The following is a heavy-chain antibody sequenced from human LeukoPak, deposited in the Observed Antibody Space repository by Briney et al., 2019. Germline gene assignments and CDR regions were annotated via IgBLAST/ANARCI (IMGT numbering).Heavy chain of an antibody. D-gene: IGHD6-6*01. J-gene: IGHJ5*02. V-gene: IGHV3-7*01. CDR3: ARGAGSSSAWFDP. CDR1: GFTFSNYG. Sequence: PGGSLRLSCAASGFTFSNYGMSWVRQAPGKGLEWVASIKQDGSEKFYVDSVKGRFTISRDNAKNSLYLQMNSLRAEDTAVYYCARGAGSSSAWFDPWGQGTLVTVSS. CDR2: IKQDGSEK.